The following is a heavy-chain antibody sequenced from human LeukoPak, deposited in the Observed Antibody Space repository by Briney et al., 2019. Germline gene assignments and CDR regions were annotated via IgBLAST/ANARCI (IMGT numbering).Heavy chain of an antibody. CDR2: ISAYNGNT. D-gene: IGHD3-16*02. CDR1: GYTFTSYG. Sequence: ASVKVSCKASGYTFTSYGISWVRQAPGQGLEWMGWISAYNGNTNYAQKLQGRVTMTTDTSTSTAYMELRSLRSDDTAVYYCARDVSYVWGSYRARDAFDIWGQGTMVTVSS. J-gene: IGHJ3*02. V-gene: IGHV1-18*01. CDR3: ARDVSYVWGSYRARDAFDI.